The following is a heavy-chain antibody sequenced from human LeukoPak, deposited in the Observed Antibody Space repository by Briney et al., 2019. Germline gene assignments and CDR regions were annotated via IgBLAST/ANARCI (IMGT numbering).Heavy chain of an antibody. CDR1: GLTFSSYA. CDR3: ARDRWELLGWFDP. J-gene: IGHJ5*02. CDR2: ISYDGSNK. V-gene: IGHV3-30-3*01. Sequence: GRSLRLSCAASGLTFSSYAMHWVRQAPGKGLEWVAVISYDGSNKYYADSVKGRFTISRDNSKNTLYLQMNSLRAEDTAVYYCARDRWELLGWFDPWGQGTLVTVSS. D-gene: IGHD1-26*01.